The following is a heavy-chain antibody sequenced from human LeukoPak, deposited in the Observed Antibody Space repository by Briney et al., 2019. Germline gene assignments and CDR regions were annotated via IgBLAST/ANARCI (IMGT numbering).Heavy chain of an antibody. J-gene: IGHJ4*02. D-gene: IGHD2-21*01. V-gene: IGHV1-2*02. Sequence: ASVKVSCKASEYTFSDYYIHWVRRAPGQGFEWMGWITHYSGARKLAQKFQGRVTLTRDTSISTAYMEMTNLASDDTAVYYCVSWAGVNSDVASFDYWGQGTLVTVSS. CDR1: EYTFSDYY. CDR3: VSWAGVNSDVASFDY. CDR2: ITHYSGAR.